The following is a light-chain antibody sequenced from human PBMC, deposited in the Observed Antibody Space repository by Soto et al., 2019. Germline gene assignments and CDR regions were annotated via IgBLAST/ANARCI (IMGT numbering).Light chain of an antibody. CDR3: SSHTSSNTVV. V-gene: IGLV2-14*01. Sequence: QSALTQPASVSGSPGQSITISCTGTSSDVGGYNYVSWYQQHPGKAPKLMIYDVSNRPSGVSNRFSGSKSGNTASLTISGLQAEDEADYYCSSHTSSNTVVFGGGTKVTVL. J-gene: IGLJ2*01. CDR2: DVS. CDR1: SSDVGGYNY.